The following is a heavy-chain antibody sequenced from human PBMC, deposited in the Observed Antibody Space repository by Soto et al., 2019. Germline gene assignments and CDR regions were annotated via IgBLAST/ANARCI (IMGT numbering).Heavy chain of an antibody. V-gene: IGHV3-23*01. J-gene: IGHJ4*02. CDR3: AKNPGYYYDSTGYHFDY. CDR1: EFTFSNYA. D-gene: IGHD3-22*01. Sequence: GGSLRLSCAASEFTFSNYAMSWVRQAPGKGLEWVSAISYGGGTTYYADSVKGRFTISRDNSKNTLYLQMNSLRAEDRAVYYCAKNPGYYYDSTGYHFDYWGQGTLVTVSS. CDR2: ISYGGGTT.